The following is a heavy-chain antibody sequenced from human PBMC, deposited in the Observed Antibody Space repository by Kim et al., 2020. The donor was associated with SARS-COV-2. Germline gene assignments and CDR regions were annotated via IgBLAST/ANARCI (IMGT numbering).Heavy chain of an antibody. J-gene: IGHJ4*02. CDR3: VRESAWGSGKYVWFGY. CDR2: ISAYYGST. V-gene: IGHV1-18*04. D-gene: IGHD3-16*01. CDR1: GYTFPDYG. Sequence: ASVKVSCKASGYTFPDYGISWVRQAPGQGLEWMGWISAYYGSTNYAEDFQGRIILTRDTSTTTAYMELRSLRSDDTAVYYCVRESAWGSGKYVWFGYWGQGALVPVSS.